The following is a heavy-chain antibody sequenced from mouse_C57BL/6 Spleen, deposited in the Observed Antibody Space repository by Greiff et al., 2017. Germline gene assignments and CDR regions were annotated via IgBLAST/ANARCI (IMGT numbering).Heavy chain of an antibody. CDR3: ARVYYYGSSYYFDY. V-gene: IGHV8-12*01. CDR2: IYWVDDK. CDR1: GFSLSTSGMG. J-gene: IGHJ2*01. Sequence: QVTLKVSGPGILQSSQTLSLTCSFSGFSLSTSGMGVSWIRQPSGKGLAWLAHIYWVDDKRYNPSLKSRLTISKDTSRNQVFLKITSVDTADTATYYCARVYYYGSSYYFDYWGQGTTLTVSS. D-gene: IGHD1-1*01.